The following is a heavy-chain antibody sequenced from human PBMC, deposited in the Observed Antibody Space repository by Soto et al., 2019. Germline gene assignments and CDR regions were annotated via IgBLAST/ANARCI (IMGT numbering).Heavy chain of an antibody. D-gene: IGHD2-15*01. J-gene: IGHJ4*02. CDR1: GFSFSNYN. CDR3: ARSGYCSGSSCYSDY. Sequence: GGSLRLSCAASGFSFSNYNMNWVRQAPGKGLEWVSYISSSSYIYYADPVKGRFTISRDNAKNSLYLQMNSLRAEDTALYYCARSGYCSGSSCYSDYWGLGTLVTVSS. V-gene: IGHV3-21*01. CDR2: ISSSSYI.